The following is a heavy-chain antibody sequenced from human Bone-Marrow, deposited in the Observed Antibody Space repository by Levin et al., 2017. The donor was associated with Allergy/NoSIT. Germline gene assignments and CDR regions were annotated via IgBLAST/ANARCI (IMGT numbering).Heavy chain of an antibody. V-gene: IGHV3-48*03. CDR1: GFTFSNYE. CDR2: ISDSGTTT. Sequence: GGSLRLSCAASGFTFSNYEMNWVRQAPGKGLEWVSYISDSGTTTFYADSVKGRFTISRDNAKNSLYLQMQSLTAEDTAVYCCGRDPLDGPIDYWGQGTLVTVSS. CDR3: GRDPLDGPIDY. J-gene: IGHJ4*02.